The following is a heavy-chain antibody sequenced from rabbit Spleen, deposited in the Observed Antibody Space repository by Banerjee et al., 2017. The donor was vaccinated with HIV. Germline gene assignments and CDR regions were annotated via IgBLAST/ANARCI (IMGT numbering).Heavy chain of an antibody. CDR1: GVSFSGSSY. CDR3: ARDLTGVIGWNFGW. Sequence: QEQLKESGGGLVQPEGSLTLTCKASGVSFSGSSYMCWVRQAPGKGLEWIACIDAGSSGFTYFASWAKGRFTISKTSSTTVTLQVTSLTAADTATYFCARDLTGVIGWNFGWWGQGTLVTV. CDR2: IDAGSSGFT. V-gene: IGHV1S45*01. J-gene: IGHJ3*01. D-gene: IGHD4-1*01.